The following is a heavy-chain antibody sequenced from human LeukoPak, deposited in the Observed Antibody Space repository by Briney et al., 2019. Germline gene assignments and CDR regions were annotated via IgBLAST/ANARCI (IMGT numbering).Heavy chain of an antibody. CDR1: GFTFSSYW. CDR3: ATPLDYYDTSGYHQGGD. CDR2: IKQDGSKK. J-gene: IGHJ4*02. V-gene: IGHV3-7*03. D-gene: IGHD3-22*01. Sequence: GSLRLSCAASGFTFSSYWMTWVRQAPGKGLEWVANIKQDGSKKNYVDSVKGRFTISRDNAKNSLYLQMNSLRAEDTAVYYCATPLDYYDTSGYHQGGDWGQGTLVTVSS.